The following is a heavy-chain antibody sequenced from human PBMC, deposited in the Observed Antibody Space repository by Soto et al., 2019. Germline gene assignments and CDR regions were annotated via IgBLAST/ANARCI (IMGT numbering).Heavy chain of an antibody. CDR3: ARDMGPSSGYYPYWFDP. D-gene: IGHD3-22*01. CDR2: IIPIFGTA. V-gene: IGHV1-69*12. J-gene: IGHJ5*02. CDR1: GGTFSNYA. Sequence: QVQLVQSGAAVKKPGSSVKVSCKASGGTFSNYAISWVRQDPGQGLEWMGGIIPIFGTANYAQKVHGTVTITADESTSTAYRQLNSLRSEDTAVYYCARDMGPSSGYYPYWFDPWGQGTLVTVSS.